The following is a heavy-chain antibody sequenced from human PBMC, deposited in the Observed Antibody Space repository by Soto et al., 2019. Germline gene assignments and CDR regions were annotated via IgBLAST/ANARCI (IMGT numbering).Heavy chain of an antibody. V-gene: IGHV3-30-3*01. J-gene: IGHJ6*02. CDR2: ISYDGSNK. Sequence: PGGSLRLSCAASGFIFSSYAMHWVRQAPGKGLEWVAVISYDGSNKYYADSVKGRFTISRDNSKNTLYLQMNSLRAEDTAVYYCASQDTAMENYYYYYGMDVWGQGTTVTVSS. CDR1: GFIFSSYA. D-gene: IGHD5-18*01. CDR3: ASQDTAMENYYYYYGMDV.